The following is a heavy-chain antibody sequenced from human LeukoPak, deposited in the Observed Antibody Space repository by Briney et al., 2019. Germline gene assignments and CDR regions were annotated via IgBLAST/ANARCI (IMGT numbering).Heavy chain of an antibody. V-gene: IGHV3-23*01. CDR3: AKDSKIVGATFRSYHYMDV. D-gene: IGHD1-26*01. Sequence: GGTLRLSCAASGFTFRNFAMSWVRQAPGKGLEWVSAIRGSGDRTHYADSVKGRFTISRDNSKNTLYLQMNSLRAEDTAVYYCAKDSKIVGATFRSYHYMDVWGKGTAVTVSS. CDR2: IRGSGDRT. CDR1: GFTFRNFA. J-gene: IGHJ6*03.